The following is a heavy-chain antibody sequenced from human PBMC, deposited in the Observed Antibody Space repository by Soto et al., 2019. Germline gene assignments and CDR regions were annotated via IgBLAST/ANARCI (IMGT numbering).Heavy chain of an antibody. CDR3: WSEGGRGKNYYGNDMDV. Sequence: QVQLVQSGAEVKKPGASVKVSCKASGYTFTSYGISWVRQAPGQGLEWMGWISAYNGNTNYAQKLQGRVTITTDTATTTAHREMSSLRPDGTAVYCWWSEGGRGKNYYGNDMDVRGQGTTVTVSS. J-gene: IGHJ6*02. CDR1: GYTFTSYG. V-gene: IGHV1-18*01. D-gene: IGHD1-26*01. CDR2: ISAYNGNT.